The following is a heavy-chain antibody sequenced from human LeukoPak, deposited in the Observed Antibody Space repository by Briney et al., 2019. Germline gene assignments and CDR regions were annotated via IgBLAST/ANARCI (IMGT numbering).Heavy chain of an antibody. CDR1: GGSISSYY. J-gene: IGHJ3*02. Sequence: SETLSLTCTVSGGSISSYYWSWIRQPAGKGLEWIGRIYSTGSTNYNPSLKSRVTMSVDTSKNQFSLRLRSVTAADTAVYYCARSSSPLRPRNAFDIWGQGTMVTVSS. CDR2: IYSTGST. CDR3: ARSSSPLRPRNAFDI. D-gene: IGHD4-17*01. V-gene: IGHV4-4*07.